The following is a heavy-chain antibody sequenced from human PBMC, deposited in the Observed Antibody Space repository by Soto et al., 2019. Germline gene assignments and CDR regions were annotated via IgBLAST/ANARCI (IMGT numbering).Heavy chain of an antibody. V-gene: IGHV1-18*04. J-gene: IGHJ6*02. CDR3: ARDRVVVPAAIFYYYYGMDV. CDR1: GYTFTSYG. CDR2: ISAYNGNT. D-gene: IGHD2-2*01. Sequence: AASVKVSCKASGYTFTSYGISWVRQAPGQGLEWMGWISAYNGNTNYAQKLQGRVTMTTDTSTSTAYMELRSLRSDDTAVYYCARDRVVVPAAIFYYYYGMDVWGQGTTVTVSS.